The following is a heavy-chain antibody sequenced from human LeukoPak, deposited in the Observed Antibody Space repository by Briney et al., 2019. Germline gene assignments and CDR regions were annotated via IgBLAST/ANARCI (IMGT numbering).Heavy chain of an antibody. CDR2: MNPNSGNT. Sequence: ASVKVSCKASGYTFTSYDINWVRQATGQGLEWMGWMNPNSGNTGYAQKFQGRVTMTRNTSISTAYMELSSLRSEDTAVYYCARQASSTSCYFGSCPWPFYYYYGMGVWGQGTTVTVSS. J-gene: IGHJ6*02. V-gene: IGHV1-8*01. CDR3: ARQASSTSCYFGSCPWPFYYYYGMGV. CDR1: GYTFTSYD. D-gene: IGHD2-2*01.